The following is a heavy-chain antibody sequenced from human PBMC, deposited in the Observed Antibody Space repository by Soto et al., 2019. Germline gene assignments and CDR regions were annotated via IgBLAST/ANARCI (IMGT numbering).Heavy chain of an antibody. CDR1: GFTFSISS. Sequence: EVQLVESGGGLVQPGGSLRLSCAASGFTFSISSMAWVRQAPGKGLEWISYISGTGSTVYYADSVKGRFTVSRDNAKNSLYLQLNSLRDADTAVYYCARDKWGGTTFYYFDSWGQGAPVTVSS. CDR3: ARDKWGGTTFYYFDS. J-gene: IGHJ4*02. D-gene: IGHD1-7*01. V-gene: IGHV3-48*02. CDR2: ISGTGSTV.